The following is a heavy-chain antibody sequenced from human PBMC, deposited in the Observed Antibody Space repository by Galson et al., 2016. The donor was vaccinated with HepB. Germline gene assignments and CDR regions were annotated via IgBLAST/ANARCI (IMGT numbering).Heavy chain of an antibody. CDR2: IYYTGST. V-gene: IGHV4-59*12. CDR3: ARDTIGWSGVDL. Sequence: SETLSLTCTVFGDSITRYYWTWIRQPPGKGLEWIGYIYYTGSTNSNPSLKSRVTMSVDTSKNQFSLELTSVTAADTAVYYCARDTIGWSGVDLWGQGTLVTVSS. D-gene: IGHD6-19*01. CDR1: GDSITRYY. J-gene: IGHJ5*02.